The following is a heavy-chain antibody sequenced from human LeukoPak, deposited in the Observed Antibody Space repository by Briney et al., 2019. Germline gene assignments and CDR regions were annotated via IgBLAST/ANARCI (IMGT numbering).Heavy chain of an antibody. CDR3: AKLSSSGWYEGYLFDY. J-gene: IGHJ4*02. D-gene: IGHD6-19*01. V-gene: IGHV3-23*01. CDR1: GFTFSSYA. Sequence: GGSLRLSCAASGFTFSSYAMSWVRQAPGKGLEWVSSISGSGSNKYYADSVKGRFTISRDNSKNTLYLQMNSLRAEDTAVYYCAKLSSSGWYEGYLFDYWGEGTLVTVSS. CDR2: ISGSGSNK.